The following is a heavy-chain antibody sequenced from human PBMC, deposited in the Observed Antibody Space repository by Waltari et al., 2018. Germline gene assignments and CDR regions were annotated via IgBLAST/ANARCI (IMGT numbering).Heavy chain of an antibody. D-gene: IGHD3-22*01. CDR1: GGSISSIRHY. CDR3: ARRTPHHYDSSGYSTPFDY. CDR2: IYYSGST. Sequence: QLQLQASGPGLVKPSDTLSLTCTVPGGSISSIRHYRGLIRQPPGKGLEWVGTIYYSGSTYYNPSLKSRVTISVDTSKNQFSLKVSSVTAADTAVYYCARRTPHHYDSSGYSTPFDYWGLGTLVTVSS. V-gene: IGHV4-39*01. J-gene: IGHJ4*02.